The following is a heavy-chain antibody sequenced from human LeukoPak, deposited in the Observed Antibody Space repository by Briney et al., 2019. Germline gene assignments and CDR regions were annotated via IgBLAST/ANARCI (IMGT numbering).Heavy chain of an antibody. Sequence: GGSLRLSCAASGFTFTSDAMSWVRQAPGKGLEWVSGISAGGATTIYADSVKGRFTISRDNSKYTLYLQMNSLSAEDTAVYYCARRAGPRNFDYWGQGTLVTVSS. CDR2: ISAGGATT. CDR3: ARRAGPRNFDY. CDR1: GFTFTSDA. J-gene: IGHJ4*02. V-gene: IGHV3-23*01.